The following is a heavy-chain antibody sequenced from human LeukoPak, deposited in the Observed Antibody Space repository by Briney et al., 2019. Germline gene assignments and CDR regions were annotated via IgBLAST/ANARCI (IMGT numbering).Heavy chain of an antibody. J-gene: IGHJ6*02. CDR1: GFTFSNFA. CDR3: ARDSYGMDV. Sequence: GRSLRLSCAASGFTFSNFAIHWVRQAPGKGLEWVALISYDEDNKYYADSVKGRFTISRDNSKNTLYLQMSGLKPEDTAVYYCARDSYGMDVWGQGTTVTVSS. CDR2: ISYDEDNK. V-gene: IGHV3-30-3*01.